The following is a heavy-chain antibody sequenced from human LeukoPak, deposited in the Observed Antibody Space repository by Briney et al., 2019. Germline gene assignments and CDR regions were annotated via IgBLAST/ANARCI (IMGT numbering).Heavy chain of an antibody. V-gene: IGHV6-1*01. CDR1: GDSVSSNSAA. CDR2: TYYRSKWYN. J-gene: IGHJ5*02. Sequence: SQTLSLTCAISGDSVSSNSAAWNWIRQPPSRGLEWLGRTYYRSKWYNDYAVSVKSRITINPDTSKNQFSLQLNSVTPEDTAVYYCARGISSGWYGNNWFDPWGQGTLVTVSS. D-gene: IGHD6-19*01. CDR3: ARGISSGWYGNNWFDP.